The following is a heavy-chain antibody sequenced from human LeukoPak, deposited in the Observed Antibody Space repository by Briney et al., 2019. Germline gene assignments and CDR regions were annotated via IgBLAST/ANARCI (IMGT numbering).Heavy chain of an antibody. V-gene: IGHV4-39*07. D-gene: IGHD6-13*01. CDR2: IHHSGST. CDR1: GGSIFSSSYH. Sequence: SETLSLTCTVSGGSIFSSSYHWGWIRQPPGKGLEWIGRIHHSGSTDYNPSLRSRVTISLDTSKNQFSLNLSGVTAADTAVYYCARSRSSSWYTGDWFDPWGQGSLVIVSS. J-gene: IGHJ5*02. CDR3: ARSRSSSWYTGDWFDP.